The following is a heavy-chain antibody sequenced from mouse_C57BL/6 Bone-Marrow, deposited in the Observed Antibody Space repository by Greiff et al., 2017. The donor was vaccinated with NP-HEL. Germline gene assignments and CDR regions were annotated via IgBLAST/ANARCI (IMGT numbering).Heavy chain of an antibody. CDR3: TFIYYDYGFAY. J-gene: IGHJ3*01. CDR2: IDPEDGDT. Sequence: EVKLQESGAELVRPGASVKLSCTASGFNIKDYYMHWVKQRPEQGLEWIGRIDPEDGDTEYAPKFQGKATMTADTSSNTAYLQLSSLTSEDTAVYYCTFIYYDYGFAYWGQGTLVTVSA. V-gene: IGHV14-1*01. CDR1: GFNIKDYY. D-gene: IGHD2-4*01.